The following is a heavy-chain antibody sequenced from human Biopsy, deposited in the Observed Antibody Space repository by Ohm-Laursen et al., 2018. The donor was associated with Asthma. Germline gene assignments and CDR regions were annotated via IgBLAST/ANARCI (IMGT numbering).Heavy chain of an antibody. V-gene: IGHV3-53*01. J-gene: IGHJ4*02. CDR2: IYSGGTS. CDR1: GFAVSRDY. CDR3: ARGDSSNWSHYYFDY. Sequence: SLRLSCSASGFAVSRDYMFWVRQAPGKGLEWASVIYSGGTSHTADSVRGRFTISRDYSKNTLDLQMHSLRAEDTAVYYCARGDSSNWSHYYFDYWGQGTLVTVSS. D-gene: IGHD3-22*01.